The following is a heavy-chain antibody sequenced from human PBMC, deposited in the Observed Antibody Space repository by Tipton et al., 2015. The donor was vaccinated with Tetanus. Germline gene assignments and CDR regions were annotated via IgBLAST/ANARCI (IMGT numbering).Heavy chain of an antibody. CDR2: IGFRGNT. D-gene: IGHD3-10*01. J-gene: IGHJ4*02. V-gene: IGHV3-13*01. CDR1: GFDFRNYD. CDR3: VRDDPGRGLDY. Sequence: SLRLSCAASGFDFRNYDMHWVRQAPGKGLEWVSLIGFRGNTHYADSVKGRFTISRDNSRNSLYLQMSSLRDDDTAMYYCVRDDPGRGLDYWGKGTLVTVSS.